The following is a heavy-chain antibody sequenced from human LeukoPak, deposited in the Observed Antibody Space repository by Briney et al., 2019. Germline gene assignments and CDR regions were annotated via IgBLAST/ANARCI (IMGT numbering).Heavy chain of an antibody. D-gene: IGHD4-23*01. Sequence: SETLSLTCTVSGGSTSSGDYYWSWIRQPPGKGLEWIGYIYYSGSTYYNPSLKTRVTISVDTSKNQFSLKLSSVTAADTAVYYCARCSVDFQGLFDYWGQGTLVTVSS. CDR1: GGSTSSGDYY. CDR3: ARCSVDFQGLFDY. CDR2: IYYSGST. J-gene: IGHJ4*02. V-gene: IGHV4-30-4*08.